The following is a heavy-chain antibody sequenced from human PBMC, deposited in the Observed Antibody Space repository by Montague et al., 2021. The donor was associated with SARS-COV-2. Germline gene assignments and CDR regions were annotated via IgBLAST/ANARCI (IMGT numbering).Heavy chain of an antibody. V-gene: IGHV4-30-2*01. Sequence: ILSLTCAVSGGSISSGGYSWNWIRQPPGKGLEWIGYIYHSGSTYYNPSLKGRVTISLDSSKNQFSLNLTSVTAADTAVYYCARGSMVRGGKVYYGVDVWGQGTTVTVSS. J-gene: IGHJ6*02. CDR1: GGSISSGGYS. CDR3: ARGSMVRGGKVYYGVDV. D-gene: IGHD3-10*01. CDR2: IYHSGST.